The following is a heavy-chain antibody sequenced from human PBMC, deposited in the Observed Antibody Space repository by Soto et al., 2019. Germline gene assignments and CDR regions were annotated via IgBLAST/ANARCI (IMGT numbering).Heavy chain of an antibody. CDR3: ATDGDSADYGY. Sequence: AASVKDSCKDSGDTFCRNAMHWVRQAPGQGLEWMGGIIPMFPTTNYAQKFKGRLTIYADKSTGTAYMEMTSLRSDDTPVYYCATDGDSADYGYWGQGTLVTVSS. V-gene: IGHV1-69*06. D-gene: IGHD2-21*01. CDR2: IIPMFPTT. CDR1: GDTFCRNA. J-gene: IGHJ4*02.